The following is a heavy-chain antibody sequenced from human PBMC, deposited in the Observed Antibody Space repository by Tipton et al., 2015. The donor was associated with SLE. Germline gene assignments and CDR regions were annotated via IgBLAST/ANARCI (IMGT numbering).Heavy chain of an antibody. CDR3: ARDLMIFGFDY. V-gene: IGHV3-74*01. CDR1: GFTFSDYR. Sequence: SLRLSCVASGFTFSDYRMHWVRQAPGKGLVWVSHSDDRSTSYADSVRGRFTISRDNARNTVSLQMNSLRAEDTAVYYCARDLMIFGFDYWGQGTLVTVSS. CDR2: SDDRST. J-gene: IGHJ4*02. D-gene: IGHD3/OR15-3a*01.